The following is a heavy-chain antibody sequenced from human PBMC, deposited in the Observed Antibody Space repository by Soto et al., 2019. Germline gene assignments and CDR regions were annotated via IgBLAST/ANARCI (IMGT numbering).Heavy chain of an antibody. CDR3: ATVITTDAGFDV. V-gene: IGHV3-21*01. J-gene: IGHJ3*01. CDR2: ISSRSSYI. D-gene: IGHD3-3*01. CDR1: GFTFSSYT. Sequence: EVQLVESGGGLVKPGGSLRLSCAATGFTFSSYTMNWVRQAPGKGLEWVSSISSRSSYIYYADSVKGRYTISRDNAKDSLYLQMNSLRAEDTSVYYCATVITTDAGFDVWGQGPSVTVSS.